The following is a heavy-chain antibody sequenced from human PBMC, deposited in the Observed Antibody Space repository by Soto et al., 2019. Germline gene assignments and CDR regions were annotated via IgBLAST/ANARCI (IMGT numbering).Heavy chain of an antibody. V-gene: IGHV3-11*01. CDR1: GFTFSHYY. Sequence: QVQLVESGEGLVKPGGSLRLSCAASGFTFSHYYMSWIRQAPGKGLEGVSYISSSGSTIYYADSVKGRFTISRDNAKNSLYLQMNRLGAEDTDVYYCARDRSYDFWSGSHFDYWGQGTLVTVSS. CDR3: ARDRSYDFWSGSHFDY. J-gene: IGHJ4*02. D-gene: IGHD3-3*01. CDR2: ISSSGSTI.